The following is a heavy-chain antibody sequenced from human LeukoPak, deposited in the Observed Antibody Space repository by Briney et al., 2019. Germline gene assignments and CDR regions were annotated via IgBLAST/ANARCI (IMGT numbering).Heavy chain of an antibody. J-gene: IGHJ4*02. Sequence: GGSLRLSCAASGFTFSSYAMSWVRQAPGKGLEWVSAISGSGGSTYYADSVKGRFTIPRDNSKNTLYLQMNSLRAEDTAVYYCAKGSMIVMGEDWGQGTLVTVSS. V-gene: IGHV3-23*01. CDR2: ISGSGGST. D-gene: IGHD3-22*01. CDR3: AKGSMIVMGED. CDR1: GFTFSSYA.